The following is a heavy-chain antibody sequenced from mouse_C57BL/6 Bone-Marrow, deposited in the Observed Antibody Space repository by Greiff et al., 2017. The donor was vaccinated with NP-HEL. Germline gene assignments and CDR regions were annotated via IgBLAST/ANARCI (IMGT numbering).Heavy chain of an antibody. Sequence: EVQRVESGEGLVKPGGSLKLSCAASGFTFSSYAMSWVRQTPEKRLEWVAYISSGGDYIYYADTVKGRFTISRDNARNTLYLQMSSLKSEDTAMYYCTRGHYYGSSYGYFDVWGTGTTVTVSS. J-gene: IGHJ1*03. CDR1: GFTFSSYA. V-gene: IGHV5-9-1*02. D-gene: IGHD1-1*01. CDR2: ISSGGDYI. CDR3: TRGHYYGSSYGYFDV.